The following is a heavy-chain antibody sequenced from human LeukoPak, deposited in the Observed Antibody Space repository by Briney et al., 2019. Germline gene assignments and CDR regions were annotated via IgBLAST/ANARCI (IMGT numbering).Heavy chain of an antibody. CDR2: INTSSSTI. V-gene: IGHV3-48*02. D-gene: IGHD3-22*01. CDR1: GFTFSSYN. Sequence: PGGSLRLSCAASGFTFSSYNMNWVRQAPGKGLEWVSHINTSSSTIYYADSVKGRFTISRDNAKNLLYLQMNSLRDEDTAVYYCVRDYYDSSGYYGGDHWGQGTLVTVSS. J-gene: IGHJ4*02. CDR3: VRDYYDSSGYYGGDH.